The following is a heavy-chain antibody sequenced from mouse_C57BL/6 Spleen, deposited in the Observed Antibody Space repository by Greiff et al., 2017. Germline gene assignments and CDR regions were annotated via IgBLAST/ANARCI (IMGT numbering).Heavy chain of an antibody. Sequence: DVKLVESGGGLVKPGGSLKLSCAASGFTFSDYGMHWVRQAPEKGLEWVAYISSGSSTIYYADTVTGRFTISRDNAKNTLFLPMTSLRSEDTAMYYCARRTTPHAMDYWGQGTSVTVSS. CDR3: ARRTTPHAMDY. CDR1: GFTFSDYG. V-gene: IGHV5-17*01. CDR2: ISSGSSTI. J-gene: IGHJ4*01. D-gene: IGHD1-1*01.